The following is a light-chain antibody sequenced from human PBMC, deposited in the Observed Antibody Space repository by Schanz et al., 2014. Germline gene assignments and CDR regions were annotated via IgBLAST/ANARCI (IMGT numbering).Light chain of an antibody. J-gene: IGLJ3*02. CDR1: NTDVGSTYL. Sequence: QSALTQPASVSASPGQSITISCTGTNTDVGSTYLVSWYQQHPGEAPKLLILGGSIRPSGISDRFSGSRSANTASLTISGLQAEDEADYYCSSYAGSNKEVFGGGTKLTVL. V-gene: IGLV2-14*02. CDR2: GGS. CDR3: SSYAGSNKEV.